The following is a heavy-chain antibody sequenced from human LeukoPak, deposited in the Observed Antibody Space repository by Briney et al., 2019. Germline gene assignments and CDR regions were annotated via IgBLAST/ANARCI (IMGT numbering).Heavy chain of an antibody. J-gene: IGHJ3*02. D-gene: IGHD2-15*01. Sequence: SQTPSLTCTVSGASITSGIYYWTWIRHHPGKGLEWIGYIYYSGSTNYNPSLKSRVTISVDTSKNQFSLKLSSVTAADTAVYYCARGVGYCSGGSCYSFAFDIWGQGTMVTVSS. CDR2: IYYSGST. CDR3: ARGVGYCSGGSCYSFAFDI. V-gene: IGHV4-30-4*01. CDR1: GASITSGIYY.